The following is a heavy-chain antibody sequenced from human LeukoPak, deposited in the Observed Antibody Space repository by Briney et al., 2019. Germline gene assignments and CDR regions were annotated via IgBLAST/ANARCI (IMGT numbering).Heavy chain of an antibody. V-gene: IGHV3-30-3*01. Sequence: PGGSLRLSCAASGFTFSSYAMHWVRQAPGKGLEWVAVISYDGSNKYYADSVKGRFTISRDNSKNTLYLQMNSLRAEDTAVYYCARRGSPDYWGQGTLVTVSS. CDR2: ISYDGSNK. CDR3: ARRGSPDY. J-gene: IGHJ4*02. D-gene: IGHD6-6*01. CDR1: GFTFSSYA.